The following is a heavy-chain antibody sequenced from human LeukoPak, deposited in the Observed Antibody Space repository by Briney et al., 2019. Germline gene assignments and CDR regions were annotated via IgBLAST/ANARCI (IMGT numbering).Heavy chain of an antibody. Sequence: GGSLRLSCAASGFTFDGYAMHWVRQAPGKGLEWVSGISWNSGSIGYADSVKGRFTISRDNAKNSLYLQMNSLRAEDTALYYCAKDMRDGYDILTGYSDAFDIWGQGTMVTVSS. V-gene: IGHV3-9*01. CDR3: AKDMRDGYDILTGYSDAFDI. D-gene: IGHD3-9*01. CDR2: ISWNSGSI. J-gene: IGHJ3*02. CDR1: GFTFDGYA.